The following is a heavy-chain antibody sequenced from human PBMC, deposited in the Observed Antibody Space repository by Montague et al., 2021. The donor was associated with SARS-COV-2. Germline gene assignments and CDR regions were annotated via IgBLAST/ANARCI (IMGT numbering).Heavy chain of an antibody. V-gene: IGHV4-34*01. D-gene: IGHD3-10*01. CDR1: GGSFSGYY. CDR2: INHIGST. CDR3: ARVARQGYGFRLGSFDS. J-gene: IGHJ4*02. Sequence: SETLSLTCAVYGGSFSGYYWNWIRQPPGKGLELIGEINHIGSTNYNPSLKSRVTMSVDTSKNQFSLKLSSVTAADTAVYYCARVARQGYGFRLGSFDSWGQGTLVTVSS.